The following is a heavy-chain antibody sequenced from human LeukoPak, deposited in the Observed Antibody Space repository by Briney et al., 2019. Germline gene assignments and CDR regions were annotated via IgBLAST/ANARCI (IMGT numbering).Heavy chain of an antibody. CDR1: GGSISSYY. J-gene: IGHJ6*03. CDR2: IYTSGST. Sequence: PSEILSLTCTVSGGSISSYYWSWIRQPAGKGLEWIGRIYTSGSTNYNPSLKSRVTMSVDTSKNQFSLKLSSVTAADTAVYYCARARSFYDSSGYYYEDYYYYMDVWGKGTTVTISS. D-gene: IGHD3-22*01. V-gene: IGHV4-4*07. CDR3: ARARSFYDSSGYYYEDYYYYMDV.